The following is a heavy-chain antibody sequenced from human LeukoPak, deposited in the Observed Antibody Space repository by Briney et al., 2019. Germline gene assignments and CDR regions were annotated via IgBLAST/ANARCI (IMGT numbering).Heavy chain of an antibody. D-gene: IGHD6-19*01. Sequence: GESLKISCQGSGFTFTSYWIGWLRQMPGKGLEWMGIIYPGDSNTRYSPSFQGQVTMSADKSISTAYLRWSSLRASDTAMYYCATRRAVAGKYYFDSWGQGTLVTVSS. CDR1: GFTFTSYW. V-gene: IGHV5-51*01. CDR2: IYPGDSNT. CDR3: ATRRAVAGKYYFDS. J-gene: IGHJ4*02.